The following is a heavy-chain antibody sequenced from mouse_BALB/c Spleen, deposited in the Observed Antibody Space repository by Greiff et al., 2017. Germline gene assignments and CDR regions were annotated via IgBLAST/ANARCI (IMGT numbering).Heavy chain of an antibody. Sequence: SGAELVKPGASVKLSCKASGYTFTSYYMYWVKQRPGQGLEWIGEINPSNGGTNFNEKFKSKATLTVDKSSSTAYMQLSSLTSEDSAVYYCTRIQYGNYVFDYWGQGTTLTVSS. CDR1: GYTFTSYY. V-gene: IGHV1S81*02. CDR3: TRIQYGNYVFDY. D-gene: IGHD2-10*02. CDR2: INPSNGGT. J-gene: IGHJ2*01.